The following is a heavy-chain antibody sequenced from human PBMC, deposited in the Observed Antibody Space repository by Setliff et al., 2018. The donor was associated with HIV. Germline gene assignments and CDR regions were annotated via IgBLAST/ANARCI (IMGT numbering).Heavy chain of an antibody. CDR1: GFTFSSYS. CDR3: VRDRDWAFDY. Sequence: GSLRLSCAASGFTFSSYSMNWVRQAPGKGLEWISYNGIINGAKHYADSMEGRFTTSRDDAKNSLYLQMDSLRAEDTAVYYCVRDRDWAFDYWGQGILVTVSS. V-gene: IGHV3-48*01. J-gene: IGHJ4*02. D-gene: IGHD3-9*01. CDR2: NGIINGAK.